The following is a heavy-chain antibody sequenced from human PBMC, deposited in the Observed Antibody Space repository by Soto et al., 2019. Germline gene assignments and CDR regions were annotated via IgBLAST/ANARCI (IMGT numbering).Heavy chain of an antibody. CDR3: ARAVRYCSSTSCLDYYYYYMDV. D-gene: IGHD2-2*01. CDR2: ISSSSSYI. V-gene: IGHV3-21*01. J-gene: IGHJ6*03. CDR1: GFTFSSYS. Sequence: EVQLVESGGGLVKPGGSLRLSCAASGFTFSSYSMNWVRQAPGKGLEWVSSISSSSSYIYYADSVKGRFTISRDNATNSLYLQMNSLRAEDTAVYYCARAVRYCSSTSCLDYYYYYMDVWGKGTTVTVSS.